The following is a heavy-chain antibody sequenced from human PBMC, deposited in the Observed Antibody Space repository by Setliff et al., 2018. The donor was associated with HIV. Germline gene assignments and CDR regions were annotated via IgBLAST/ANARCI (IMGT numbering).Heavy chain of an antibody. CDR3: ARTVPHSAAQDAFDI. CDR2: ISNSGKI. Sequence: PSETLSLTCAVSGYSISTNEWWGWIRQPPGKGLAWIGYISNSGKIYYDTSLNSRVTLSADTSKNQLSLKLTSVTAEDTGVYYCARTVPHSAAQDAFDIWGQGTMVTVS. J-gene: IGHJ3*02. V-gene: IGHV4-28*05. CDR1: GYSISTNEW. D-gene: IGHD4-4*01.